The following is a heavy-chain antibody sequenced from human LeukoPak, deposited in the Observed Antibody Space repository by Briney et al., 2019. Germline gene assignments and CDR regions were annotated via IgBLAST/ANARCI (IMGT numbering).Heavy chain of an antibody. CDR1: GGSISSYY. CDR3: ARQSGDYYDSTLNWFDP. Sequence: PSETLSLTCTVSGGSISSYYWSWIRQPPGKGLERIGYIYYSGSTNYNPSLKSRVTISVDTSKNQFSLKLSSVTAADTAVYYCARQSGDYYDSTLNWFDPWGQGTLVTVSS. J-gene: IGHJ5*02. CDR2: IYYSGST. V-gene: IGHV4-59*01. D-gene: IGHD3-22*01.